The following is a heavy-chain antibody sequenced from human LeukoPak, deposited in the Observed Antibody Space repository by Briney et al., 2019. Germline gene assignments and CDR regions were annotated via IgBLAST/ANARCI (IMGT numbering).Heavy chain of an antibody. V-gene: IGHV3-7*01. CDR2: IKQDGGDK. CDR3: ARDQPLTVSSWGYFYYYLDV. Sequence: GGSLRLSCEASGFSFSSYWMSWVRQAPGKGLEWVANIKQDGGDKYYVDSVKGRFTISRDNAKNSLYLQMNSLRAEDTAVYFCARDQPLTVSSWGYFYYYLDVWGRGTTVTVSS. J-gene: IGHJ6*03. D-gene: IGHD4-17*01. CDR1: GFSFSSYW.